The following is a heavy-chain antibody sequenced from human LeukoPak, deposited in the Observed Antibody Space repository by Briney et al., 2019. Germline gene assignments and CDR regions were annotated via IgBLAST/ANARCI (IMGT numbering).Heavy chain of an antibody. CDR3: ARRPYSDTSGRLSDV. D-gene: IGHD3-22*01. V-gene: IGHV3-48*02. J-gene: IGHJ6*02. CDR2: IGSSGSPT. CDR1: GFSFSSYN. Sequence: GGSLRLSCAASGFSFSSYNMNWVRQAPGKGLEWISYIGSSGSPTHYADSVGGRFTISRDNAKNSLYLQMNSLRDEDTAVYFCARRPYSDTSGRLSDVWGQGTTVTVSS.